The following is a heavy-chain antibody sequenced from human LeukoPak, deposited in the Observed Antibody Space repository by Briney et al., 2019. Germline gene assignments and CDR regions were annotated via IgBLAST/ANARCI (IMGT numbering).Heavy chain of an antibody. D-gene: IGHD3-3*02. CDR2: TYYRSKWYN. CDR1: GDSVSSNSVA. Sequence: SQTLSLTCAISGDSVSSNSVAWNWISQSPSRGLEWLGRTYYRSKWYNDYAVSVKSRITINPDTSKNQFSLQLNSVTPEDTSVYYCASGWVHSIFSFAYWGQGTLVSVPS. J-gene: IGHJ4*02. V-gene: IGHV6-1*01. CDR3: ASGWVHSIFSFAY.